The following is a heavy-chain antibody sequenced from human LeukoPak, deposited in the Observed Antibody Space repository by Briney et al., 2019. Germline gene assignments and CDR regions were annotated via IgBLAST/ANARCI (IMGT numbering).Heavy chain of an antibody. CDR3: AKRPGITISYYYMDV. CDR1: GFTFSSYA. V-gene: IGHV3-23*03. Sequence: GGSLRLSCAASGFTFSSYAMSWVRQAPGKGLEWDSVIYSGGSTYYADSVKGRFTISRDNSKNTLYLQMNSLSAEDTAVYYCAKRPGITISYYYMDVWGKGTTVTVSS. CDR2: IYSGGST. D-gene: IGHD3-3*01. J-gene: IGHJ6*03.